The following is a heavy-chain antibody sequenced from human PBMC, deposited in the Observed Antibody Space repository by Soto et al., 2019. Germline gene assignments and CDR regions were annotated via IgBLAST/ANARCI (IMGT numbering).Heavy chain of an antibody. J-gene: IGHJ3*02. V-gene: IGHV1-2*04. Sequence: ASVKVSCKASGYTFTGYYMHWVRQAPGQGLEWMGWINPNSGGTNYAQKFRGWVTMTRDTSISTAYMELSRLRSDDTAVYYCARSRGIAVAGTHAFDIWGQGTMVTVSS. D-gene: IGHD6-19*01. CDR2: INPNSGGT. CDR1: GYTFTGYY. CDR3: ARSRGIAVAGTHAFDI.